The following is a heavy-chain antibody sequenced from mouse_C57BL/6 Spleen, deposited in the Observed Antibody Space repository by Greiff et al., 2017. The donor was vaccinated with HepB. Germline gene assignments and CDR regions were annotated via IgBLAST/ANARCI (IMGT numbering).Heavy chain of an antibody. J-gene: IGHJ4*01. CDR3: ARPGETGSSYDYAMDY. CDR2: INPSSGYT. D-gene: IGHD1-1*01. Sequence: VQLQQSGAELAKPGASVKLSCKASGYTFTSYWMHWVKQRPGQGLEWIGYINPSSGYTKYNQKFKDKATLIADKSSSTAYMQLSSLTYEDSAVYYCARPGETGSSYDYAMDYWGQGTSVTVSS. V-gene: IGHV1-7*01. CDR1: GYTFTSYW.